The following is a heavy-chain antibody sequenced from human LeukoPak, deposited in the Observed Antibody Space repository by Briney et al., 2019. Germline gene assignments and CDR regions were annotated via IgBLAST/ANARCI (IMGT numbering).Heavy chain of an antibody. CDR1: GYSFNSYW. D-gene: IGHD2-2*01. J-gene: IGHJ4*02. V-gene: IGHV5-10-1*01. CDR2: IDPSDSFT. CDR3: ARSRYCSSTSCPNPDY. Sequence: GESLKISFKGSGYSFNSYWISWVRQMPGKGLEWMGRIDPSDSFTNYGPSFQGHVTISADKSISTAYLQWSSLKASDTAMYYCARSRYCSSTSCPNPDYWGQGTLVTVSS.